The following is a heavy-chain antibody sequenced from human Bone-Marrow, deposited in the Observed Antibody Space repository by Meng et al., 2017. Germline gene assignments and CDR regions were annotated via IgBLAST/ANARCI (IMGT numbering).Heavy chain of an antibody. CDR1: GGSFSDYY. CDR2: INHSGST. J-gene: IGHJ4*02. CDR3: ARGPTTMAHDFDY. Sequence: QAQLPQWGAALLKPSDTPSLTCVVSGGSFSDYYWVGIRQPPGKGLEWIGEINHSGSTNYNPSLESRATISVDTSQNNLSLKLSSVTAADSAVYYCARGPTTMAHDFDYWGQGTLVTVSS. V-gene: IGHV4-34*01. D-gene: IGHD4-11*01.